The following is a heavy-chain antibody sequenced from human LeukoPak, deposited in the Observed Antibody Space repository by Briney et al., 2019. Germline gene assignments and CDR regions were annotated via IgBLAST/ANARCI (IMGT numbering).Heavy chain of an antibody. V-gene: IGHV1-18*01. CDR2: ISAYNGNT. CDR1: GYTFTSYG. J-gene: IGHJ4*02. D-gene: IGHD3-9*01. Sequence: ASVKVSCKASGYTFTSYGISWVRQAPGQGLEWMGWISAYNGNTNYVQKLQGRVTMTTDTSTSTAYMELRSLRSDDTAVYYCARHYDILTGYYYFDYWGQGTLVTVSS. CDR3: ARHYDILTGYYYFDY.